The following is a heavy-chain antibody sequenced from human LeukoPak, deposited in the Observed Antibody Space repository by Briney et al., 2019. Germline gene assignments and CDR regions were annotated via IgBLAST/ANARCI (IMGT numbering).Heavy chain of an antibody. CDR1: GFTFSSYG. CDR3: AKALTIFGVVTLDAFDI. V-gene: IGHV3-30*02. CDR2: IRSDGSNK. Sequence: GGSLRLSRAASGFTFSSYGMHWVRQAPGKGLEWVAFIRSDGSNKYYADSVKGRFTISRDNSKNTLYLQMNSLRAEDTAVYYYAKALTIFGVVTLDAFDIWGQGTMVTVSS. J-gene: IGHJ3*02. D-gene: IGHD3-3*01.